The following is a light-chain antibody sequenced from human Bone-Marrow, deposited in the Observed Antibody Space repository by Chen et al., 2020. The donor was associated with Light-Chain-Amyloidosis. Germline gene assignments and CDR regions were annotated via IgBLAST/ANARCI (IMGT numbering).Light chain of an antibody. CDR2: SDN. Sequence: QSVLTQPPSTSGTPWQRVTISCSGSTSNIGTYTVNWYRQVPGTAPRLLIQSDNQRPSGVPDRFSGSKSGTSASLAISWLQSEDEADYYCAAWDDSLNGVVFGGGTKLTVL. CDR1: TSNIGTYT. CDR3: AAWDDSLNGVV. V-gene: IGLV1-44*01. J-gene: IGLJ2*01.